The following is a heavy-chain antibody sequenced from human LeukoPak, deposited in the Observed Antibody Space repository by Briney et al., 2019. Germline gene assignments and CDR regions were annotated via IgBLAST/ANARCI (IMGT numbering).Heavy chain of an antibody. CDR1: GYSFTSYW. CDR2: IYPGDSDT. D-gene: IGHD2-2*01. Sequence: GESLKISCKGSGYSFTSYWIGWVRQMPGKGLEWMGIIYPGDSDTRYSPSFQGQVTISADKSISTAYLQWSSLKASDTAMYYCARLAPASTSCYVFDYWGQGTLVTVSS. J-gene: IGHJ4*02. CDR3: ARLAPASTSCYVFDY. V-gene: IGHV5-51*01.